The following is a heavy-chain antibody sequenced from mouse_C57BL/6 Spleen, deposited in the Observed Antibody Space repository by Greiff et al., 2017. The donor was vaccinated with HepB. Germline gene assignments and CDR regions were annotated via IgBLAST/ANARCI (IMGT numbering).Heavy chain of an antibody. CDR1: GFTFSSYA. CDR2: ISDGGSYT. V-gene: IGHV5-4*03. J-gene: IGHJ2*01. D-gene: IGHD1-1*01. CDR3: ALNSLYYYGRSYVEYYFDY. Sequence: EVKLVESGGGLVKPGGSLKLSCAASGFTFSSYAMSWVRQTPEKRLEWVATISDGGSYTYYPDNVKGRFTIFRDNAKNNLYLQMSHLKSEDTAMYYCALNSLYYYGRSYVEYYFDYWGQGTTLTVAS.